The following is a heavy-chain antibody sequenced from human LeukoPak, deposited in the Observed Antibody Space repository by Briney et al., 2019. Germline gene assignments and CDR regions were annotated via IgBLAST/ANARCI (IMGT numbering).Heavy chain of an antibody. J-gene: IGHJ4*02. V-gene: IGHV3-30*03. CDR1: GFTFSSTG. CDR2: ISYDGSNK. CDR3: ARSLTMVRAYDY. D-gene: IGHD3-10*01. Sequence: TGGSLRPSCAASGFTFSSTGMQWVRHAPGKGLEWVAVISYDGSNKYYADSVKGRFTISRDNSKHTLYLQMNSLRAEDTAVYYCARSLTMVRAYDYWGQGTLVTVSS.